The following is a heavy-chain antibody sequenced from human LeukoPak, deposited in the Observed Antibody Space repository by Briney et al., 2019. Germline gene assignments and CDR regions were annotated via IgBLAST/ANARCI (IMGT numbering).Heavy chain of an antibody. D-gene: IGHD4-17*01. Sequence: ASVKVSCKASGYTFTGYYMHWVRQAPGQGLEWMGWINPNSGGTNYAQKFQGRVTMTRDTSISTAYMELSRLRSDDTAVYYCAINCGDYFTSYFDYWGQGTLVTVSS. CDR1: GYTFTGYY. CDR3: AINCGDYFTSYFDY. CDR2: INPNSGGT. V-gene: IGHV1-2*02. J-gene: IGHJ4*02.